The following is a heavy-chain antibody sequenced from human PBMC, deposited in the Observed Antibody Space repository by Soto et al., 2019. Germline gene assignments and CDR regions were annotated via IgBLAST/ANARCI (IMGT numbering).Heavy chain of an antibody. Sequence: SETLSLTCTVSGGSISSYYWSWIRQPPGKGLEWIGYIYYSGSTNYNPSLKSRVTISVDTSKNQFSLKLSSVTAADTAVYYCARHAVGLWSGYTYFDYWGQGTLVTVSS. CDR1: GGSISSYY. J-gene: IGHJ4*02. CDR3: ARHAVGLWSGYTYFDY. CDR2: IYYSGST. V-gene: IGHV4-59*08. D-gene: IGHD3-3*01.